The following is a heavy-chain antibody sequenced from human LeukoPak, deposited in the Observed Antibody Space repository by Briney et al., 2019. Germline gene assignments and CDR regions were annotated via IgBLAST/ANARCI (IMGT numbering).Heavy chain of an antibody. CDR1: GFTFSSYS. J-gene: IGHJ4*02. V-gene: IGHV3-48*01. CDR3: ARDRLWFGELLTRFDY. Sequence: GGSLRLSCAASGFTFSSYSMNWVRQAPGKGLEWVSYISSSSSTIYYADSVKGRFTISRDNAKNSLYLQMNSLRAEDTAVYYCARDRLWFGELLTRFDYWGRGTLVTVSS. D-gene: IGHD3-10*01. CDR2: ISSSSSTI.